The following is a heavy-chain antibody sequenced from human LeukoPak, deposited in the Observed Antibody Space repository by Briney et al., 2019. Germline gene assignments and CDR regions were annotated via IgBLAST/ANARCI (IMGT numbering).Heavy chain of an antibody. V-gene: IGHV3-48*04. J-gene: IGHJ6*03. CDR2: ISSSSSTI. D-gene: IGHD6-13*01. Sequence: GGSLRLSCAASGFTFSSYSMNWVRQAPGKGLEWVSYISSSSSTIYYADSVKGRFTISRDNAKNSLYLQMNSLRAEDTAVYYCARDYDEQQLVLYYYYYYYMDVWGKGTTVTVSS. CDR1: GFTFSSYS. CDR3: ARDYDEQQLVLYYYYYYYMDV.